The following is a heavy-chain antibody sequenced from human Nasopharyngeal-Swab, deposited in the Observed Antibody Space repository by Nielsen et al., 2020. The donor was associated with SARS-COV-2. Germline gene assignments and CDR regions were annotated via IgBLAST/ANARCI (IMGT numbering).Heavy chain of an antibody. J-gene: IGHJ1*01. CDR1: GFSFINYG. CDR2: VNGGGEST. CDR3: AKRDWSSGHSPPLFND. V-gene: IGHV3-23*01. D-gene: IGHD2-21*02. Sequence: GGSLRLSCVASGFSFINYGMAWVRQVSGKGLECVAGVNGGGESTFYADSVKGRFTISRDNSKNTLSLQMNSLRDEDTAVYYYAKRDWSSGHSPPLFNDWGLGTLVAVSS.